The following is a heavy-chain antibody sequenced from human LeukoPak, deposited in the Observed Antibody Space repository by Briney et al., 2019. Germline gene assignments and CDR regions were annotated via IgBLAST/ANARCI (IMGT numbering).Heavy chain of an antibody. J-gene: IGHJ6*03. CDR1: GYTFTGYY. Sequence: ASVKVSCKASGYTFTGYYMHWVRQAPGQGLEWMGWINPNSGGTNYAQKFQGRVTVTRDTSISTAYMELSRLRSDDTAVYYCARVFGFCSGGSCYRPRDYYMDVWGKGTTVTVSS. D-gene: IGHD2-15*01. V-gene: IGHV1-2*02. CDR3: ARVFGFCSGGSCYRPRDYYMDV. CDR2: INPNSGGT.